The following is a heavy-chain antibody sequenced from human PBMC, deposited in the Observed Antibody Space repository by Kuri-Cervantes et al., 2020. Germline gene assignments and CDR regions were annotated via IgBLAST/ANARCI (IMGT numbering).Heavy chain of an antibody. D-gene: IGHD3-10*01. CDR1: GGSFSGYY. CDR3: AKDGGWNYYGSGSLIDY. J-gene: IGHJ4*02. CDR2: INHSGST. Sequence: SEILSLTCAVYGGSFSGYYWSWIRQPPGKGLEWIGEINHSGSTNYNPSLKSRVTISVDTSKNQFSLKLSSVTAADTAVYYCAKDGGWNYYGSGSLIDYWGQGTLVTVSS. V-gene: IGHV4-34*01.